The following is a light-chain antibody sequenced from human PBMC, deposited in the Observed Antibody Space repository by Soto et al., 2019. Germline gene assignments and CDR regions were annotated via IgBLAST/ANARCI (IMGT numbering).Light chain of an antibody. CDR1: SGHSSYI. Sequence: QLVLTQSSSASASLGSSVKLTCTLSSGHSSYIIAWHQQQPGKAPRYLMKLEGSGSYNKGSGVPDRFSGSSSGADRYLTISNLQFEDEADYYCETWDSNTHCVFGVGTKLTVL. V-gene: IGLV4-60*02. CDR2: LEGSGSY. J-gene: IGLJ3*02. CDR3: ETWDSNTHCV.